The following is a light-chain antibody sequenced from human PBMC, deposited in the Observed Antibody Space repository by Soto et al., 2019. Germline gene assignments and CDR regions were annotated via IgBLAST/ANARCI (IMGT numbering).Light chain of an antibody. Sequence: DIQMTQSPSSLSASVGDRATITCRASQAIRYNFAWYQQKPGQAPKLLMYAASTLHAGVPSRFSGSGSGTDYTLTISSLQREDVAKYYCRIYTRALPLTFGGVTKVEIK. CDR2: AAS. J-gene: IGKJ4*02. V-gene: IGKV1-27*01. CDR3: RIYTRALPLT. CDR1: QAIRYN.